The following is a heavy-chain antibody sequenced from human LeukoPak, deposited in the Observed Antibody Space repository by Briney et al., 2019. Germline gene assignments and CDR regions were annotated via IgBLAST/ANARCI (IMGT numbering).Heavy chain of an antibody. V-gene: IGHV3-11*03. CDR3: ARGTAAAPLDY. D-gene: IGHD6-13*01. CDR2: SNNDDVYT. Sequence: GGSLRLSCAASGFTFSDYYMSWIRRAPGEGLEWISYSNNDDVYTNYADSVKGRFTISRDNAKNSLYLQMNSLRVDDTAVYYCARGTAAAPLDYWGQGTLVTVSS. J-gene: IGHJ4*02. CDR1: GFTFSDYY.